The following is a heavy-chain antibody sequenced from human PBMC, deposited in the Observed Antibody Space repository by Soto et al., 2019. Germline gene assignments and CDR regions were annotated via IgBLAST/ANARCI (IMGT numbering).Heavy chain of an antibody. CDR1: GGSISSSSYY. D-gene: IGHD1-26*01. CDR3: ARRSYYYFDY. Sequence: SETLSLTCTVSGGSISSSSYYWGWIRQPPGKGLEWIGGIYYSGSTYHNPSLKSRVTISVDTSKNQFSLKLSSVTAADTAVYYCARRSYYYFDYWGQGTLVTVSS. J-gene: IGHJ4*02. CDR2: IYYSGST. V-gene: IGHV4-39*01.